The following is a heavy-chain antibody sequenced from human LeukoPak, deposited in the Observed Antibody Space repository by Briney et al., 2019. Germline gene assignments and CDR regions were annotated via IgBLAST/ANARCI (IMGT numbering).Heavy chain of an antibody. J-gene: IGHJ4*02. D-gene: IGHD3-22*01. Sequence: GGSLRLSCADSEFTFSSYWMSWVRQAPGKGLEWVANIKQDGSEKYYVDSVKGRFTISRDNAKKSLFLQMNSLRAEDTAVYYCARDIHPYYDSSGWCYFDYWGQGTLVTVSS. CDR2: IKQDGSEK. CDR1: EFTFSSYW. CDR3: ARDIHPYYDSSGWCYFDY. V-gene: IGHV3-7*01.